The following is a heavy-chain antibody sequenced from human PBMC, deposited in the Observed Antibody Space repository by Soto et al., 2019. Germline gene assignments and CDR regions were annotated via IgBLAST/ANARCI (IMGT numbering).Heavy chain of an antibody. D-gene: IGHD6-19*01. CDR1: GFTFSSYG. Sequence: QVQLVESGGGVVQPGRSLRLSCAASGFTFSSYGMHWVRQAPGKGLEWVAVIWYDGSNKYYADSVKGRFTISRDNSKNPLYLEMNRLRAEDTAVYYCARDGITPLTGYSNGWYLAYWGQGTLVTVSS. CDR2: IWYDGSNK. CDR3: ARDGITPLTGYSNGWYLAY. V-gene: IGHV3-33*01. J-gene: IGHJ4*02.